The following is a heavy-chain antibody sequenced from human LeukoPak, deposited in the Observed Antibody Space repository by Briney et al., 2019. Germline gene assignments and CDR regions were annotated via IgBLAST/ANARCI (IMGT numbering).Heavy chain of an antibody. CDR2: ISGSGGST. CDR1: GFTFNTYA. D-gene: IGHD3-10*01. V-gene: IGHV3-23*01. CDR3: AKLSSGSYYNDAFDI. Sequence: GGSLRLSCVATGFTFNTYAMYWVRQAPGKGLEWVSAISGSGGSTYYADSVKGRFTISRDNSKNTLYLQMNSLRAEDTAVYYCAKLSSGSYYNDAFDIWGQGTMVTVSS. J-gene: IGHJ3*02.